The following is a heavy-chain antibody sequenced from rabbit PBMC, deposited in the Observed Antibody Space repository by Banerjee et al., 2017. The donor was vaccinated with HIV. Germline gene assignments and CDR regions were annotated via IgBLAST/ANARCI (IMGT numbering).Heavy chain of an antibody. D-gene: IGHD6-1*01. CDR2: INTISGDT. Sequence: QEQLEESGGDLVKPEGSLTLTCTASTFSFSNKYVMCWVRQAPGKGLEWIACINTISGDTVYATWAKGRFTISKASWTTVTLQMTSLTAADTASYFCARDLAGYGSDYGLWGPGTLVTVS. V-gene: IGHV1S45*01. CDR3: ARDLAGYGSDYGL. CDR1: TFSFSNKYV. J-gene: IGHJ6*01.